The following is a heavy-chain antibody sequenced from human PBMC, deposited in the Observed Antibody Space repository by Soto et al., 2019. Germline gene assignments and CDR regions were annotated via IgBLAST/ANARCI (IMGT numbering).Heavy chain of an antibody. V-gene: IGHV4-39*01. CDR2: IYYSGST. Sequence: QLQLQESGPGLVKPSETLSLTCTVSGGSISSSSYYWGWIRQPPGKGLEWIGSIYYSGSTYYNPSLKSRVTISVDTSKNQFALKLSSVTAADTAVYYCARQPKDAFDIWGQGTMVTVSS. CDR1: GGSISSSSYY. CDR3: ARQPKDAFDI. J-gene: IGHJ3*02.